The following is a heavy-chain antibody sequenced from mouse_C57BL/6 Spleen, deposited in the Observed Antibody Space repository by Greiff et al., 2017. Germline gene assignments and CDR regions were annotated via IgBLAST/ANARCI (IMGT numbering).Heavy chain of an antibody. Sequence: VQLQQPGAELVKPGASVKLSCKASGYTFTSYWMHWVKQRPGRGLEWIGRIDPNSGGTKYNEKFKGKATLTVDKPSSTAYMQLSSLTSEDSAVYYCAGSYYGSSVYYAMDYWGQGTSVTVSS. D-gene: IGHD1-1*01. CDR1: GYTFTSYW. J-gene: IGHJ4*01. V-gene: IGHV1-72*01. CDR2: IDPNSGGT. CDR3: AGSYYGSSVYYAMDY.